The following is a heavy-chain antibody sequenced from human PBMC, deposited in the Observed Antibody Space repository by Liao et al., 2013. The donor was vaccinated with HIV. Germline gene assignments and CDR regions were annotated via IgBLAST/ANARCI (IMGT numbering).Heavy chain of an antibody. V-gene: IGHV4-59*01. CDR3: ARDFGGFDL. Sequence: QVQLQESGPGLVKPSETLSLTCTVSGGSIRSYCWSWIRQPPGKGLEWIGYIYYSGNTISVDTSKNQFSLKLSSVTAADTAVYYCARDFGGFDLWGQGAPVTVSS. J-gene: IGHJ4*02. CDR2: IYYSG. CDR1: GGSIRSYC. D-gene: IGHD3-16*01.